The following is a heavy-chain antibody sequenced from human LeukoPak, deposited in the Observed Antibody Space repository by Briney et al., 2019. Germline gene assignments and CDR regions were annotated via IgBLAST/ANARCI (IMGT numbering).Heavy chain of an antibody. V-gene: IGHV4-34*01. CDR1: GGSFSGYY. CDR3: ARARDTAMVMVDY. D-gene: IGHD5-18*01. J-gene: IGHJ4*02. Sequence: PSETLSLTCAVYGGSFSGYYWSWIRQPPGKGLEWIREINHSGSTNYNPSLKSRVTISVDTSKNQFSLKLSSVTAADTAVYYCARARDTAMVMVDYWGQGTLVTVSS. CDR2: INHSGST.